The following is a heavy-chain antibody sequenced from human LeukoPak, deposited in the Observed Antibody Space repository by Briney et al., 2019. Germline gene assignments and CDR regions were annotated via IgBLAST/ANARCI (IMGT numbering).Heavy chain of an antibody. V-gene: IGHV3-23*01. Sequence: PGGSLRLSCAASGFTFSSYAMSWVRQAPGKGLEWASAISGSGGSTYYADSVKGRFTISRDNSKNTLYLQMNSLRAEDTAVYYCAKARGSKTRAPLCCWGQGTLVTVSS. CDR2: ISGSGGST. CDR3: AKARGSKTRAPLCC. CDR1: GFTFSSYA. J-gene: IGHJ4*02. D-gene: IGHD3-10*01.